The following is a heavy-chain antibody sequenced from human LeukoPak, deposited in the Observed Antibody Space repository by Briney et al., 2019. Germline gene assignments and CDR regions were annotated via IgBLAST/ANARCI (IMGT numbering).Heavy chain of an antibody. Sequence: QPGRSLRLSCAASGFTFSSHAMHWVRQAPGKGLEWVAVISYDGGNKYYADSVKGRFTISRDNSKNTLYLQMHSLRAEDTAVYYCARVVLGSGATYYYYGMDVWGKGTTVTVSS. J-gene: IGHJ6*04. CDR1: GFTFSSHA. V-gene: IGHV3-30*04. CDR3: ARVVLGSGATYYYYGMDV. D-gene: IGHD3-10*01. CDR2: ISYDGGNK.